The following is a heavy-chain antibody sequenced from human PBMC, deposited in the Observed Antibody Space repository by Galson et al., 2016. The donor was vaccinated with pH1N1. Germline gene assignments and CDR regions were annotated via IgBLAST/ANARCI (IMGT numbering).Heavy chain of an antibody. CDR2: IIPIFGTS. J-gene: IGHJ2*01. CDR3: AREDYYDTDLSDWYFDL. D-gene: IGHD3-22*01. CDR1: GGTFSSSG. Sequence: LVKVSCKASGGTFSSSGINWVRQAPGQGLEWMGGIIPIFGTSKYAQKFQGRVTITADESTTTAYMELSRLISEDTAVYYCAREDYYDTDLSDWYFDLWGRGTLVTVSS. V-gene: IGHV1-69*13.